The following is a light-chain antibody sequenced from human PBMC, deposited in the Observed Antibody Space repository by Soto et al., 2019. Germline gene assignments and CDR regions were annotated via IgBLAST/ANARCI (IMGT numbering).Light chain of an antibody. V-gene: IGLV2-14*01. CDR3: SSYTSVSTLL. CDR2: EVT. Sequence: QSALTQPASVSGSPGQSITISCAGTSRDVGGYNYVSWYQQYPGKAPKVIISEVTNRPSGVPNRFSGSKSGNTASLTISGLQAEDEADYYCSSYTSVSTLLFGGGTKLTVL. J-gene: IGLJ2*01. CDR1: SRDVGGYNY.